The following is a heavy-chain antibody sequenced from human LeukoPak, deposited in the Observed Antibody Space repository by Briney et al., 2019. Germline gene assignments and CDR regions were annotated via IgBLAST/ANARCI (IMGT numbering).Heavy chain of an antibody. CDR2: TFYGGST. CDR1: GGSISSGDYY. V-gene: IGHV4-31*03. D-gene: IGHD3-22*01. Sequence: PSQTLSLTCTVSGGSISSGDYYWSWIRQHPEKGLEWIGYTFYGGSTYYNPSLKSRVTISVDTSKNQFSLKLSSVTAADTAVYYCARAIRGRMIVVPVDTRFDPWGQGTLVTVSS. CDR3: ARAIRGRMIVVPVDTRFDP. J-gene: IGHJ5*02.